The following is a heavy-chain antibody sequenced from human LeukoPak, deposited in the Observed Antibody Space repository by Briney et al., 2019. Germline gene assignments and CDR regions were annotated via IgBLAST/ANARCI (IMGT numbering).Heavy chain of an antibody. D-gene: IGHD6-13*01. CDR2: IYYSGST. Sequence: PSETLSLTCAVYGGSFSSYYWGWIRQPPGKGLEWIGSIYYSGSTYYNPSLKSRVTISVDTSKNQFSLKLSSVTAADTAVYYCARPSIAAAGSFDYWGQGTLVTVSS. CDR1: GGSFSSYY. J-gene: IGHJ4*02. CDR3: ARPSIAAAGSFDY. V-gene: IGHV4-39*01.